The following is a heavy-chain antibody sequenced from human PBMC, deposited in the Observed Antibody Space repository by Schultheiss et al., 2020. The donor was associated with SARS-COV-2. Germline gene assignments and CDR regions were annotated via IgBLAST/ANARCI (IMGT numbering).Heavy chain of an antibody. CDR2: ISSSSSTI. CDR1: GFTFSSYS. Sequence: GGSLRLSCAASGFTFSSYSMNWVRQPPGKGLEWLSYISSSSSTIYYAGSVKGRFTISRDNGKNSLYLQMNSLRAEDTAVYYCARDLTGIAHWGQGTLVTVSS. V-gene: IGHV3-48*04. D-gene: IGHD1-20*01. CDR3: ARDLTGIAH. J-gene: IGHJ4*02.